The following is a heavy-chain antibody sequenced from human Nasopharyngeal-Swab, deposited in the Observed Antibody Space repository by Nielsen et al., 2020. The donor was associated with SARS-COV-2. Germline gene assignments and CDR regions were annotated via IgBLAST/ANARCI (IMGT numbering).Heavy chain of an antibody. CDR1: GYSFTSYW. CDR3: ARGRIAARHFDY. J-gene: IGHJ4*02. CDR2: IYPGYSDT. D-gene: IGHD6-6*01. V-gene: IGHV5-51*01. Sequence: KVSCRGSGYSFTSYWIGWVRQMPGKGLEWMGIIYPGYSDTRYSPSFQGQVTISADKSISTAYLQWSSLKASDTAMYYCARGRIAARHFDYWGQGTLVTVSS.